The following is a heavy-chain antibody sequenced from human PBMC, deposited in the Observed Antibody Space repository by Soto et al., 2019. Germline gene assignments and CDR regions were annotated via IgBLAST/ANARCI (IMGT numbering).Heavy chain of an antibody. CDR3: AKTQAGYYTSNFDY. CDR1: GFTFSDYY. CDR2: ISSSSSYT. Sequence: GGSLRLSCAASGFTFSDYYMNWIRQAPGKGLEWVSYISSSSSYTNYADSVKGRFTISRDNAKNTLYLQMNSLRAEDTAVYYCAKTQAGYYTSNFDYWGQGTLVTVSS. V-gene: IGHV3-11*06. J-gene: IGHJ4*02. D-gene: IGHD3-3*01.